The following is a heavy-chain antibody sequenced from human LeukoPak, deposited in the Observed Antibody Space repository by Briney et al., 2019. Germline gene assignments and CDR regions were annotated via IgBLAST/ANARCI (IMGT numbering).Heavy chain of an antibody. CDR3: ARPNITSYYDSRGYDAFDV. J-gene: IGHJ3*01. V-gene: IGHV5-51*01. Sequence: GESLKISCKGSGYKFNAYWIAWVRQMPGKGLEWMGIIYPDDSDTRYSPSFQGQVSISADKSVSIAYLQWSSLKASDTAMYYCARPNITSYYDSRGYDAFDVWGQGTMVIVSS. CDR2: IYPDDSDT. CDR1: GYKFNAYW. D-gene: IGHD3-22*01.